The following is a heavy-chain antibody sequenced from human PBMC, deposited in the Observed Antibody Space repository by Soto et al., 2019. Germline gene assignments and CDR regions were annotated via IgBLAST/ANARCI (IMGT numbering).Heavy chain of an antibody. CDR1: GYTFSIYY. CDR2: INPSVGST. Sequence: GASVKVSCKASGYTFSIYYIHWVRQAPGQGLEWMGVINPSVGSTGYAPKFQGRVTMTRDTSTSTVYMELSSLRSEDTAMYYCAREDRGRLSAHDYWGQGTRVTVSS. V-gene: IGHV1-46*01. CDR3: AREDRGRLSAHDY. J-gene: IGHJ4*02. D-gene: IGHD3-10*01.